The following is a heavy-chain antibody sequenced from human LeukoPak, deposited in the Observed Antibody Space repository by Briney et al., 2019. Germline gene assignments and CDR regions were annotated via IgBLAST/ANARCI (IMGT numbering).Heavy chain of an antibody. CDR1: GYTFTSYD. J-gene: IGHJ4*02. CDR3: ARDCSSTSCHSTGLDY. CDR2: MNPNSGNT. Sequence: ASVKVSCKASGYTFTSYDINWVRQATGQGLEWMGWMNPNSGNTGYAQKFQGRVTITRNTSMSTAYMELSSLRSEDTAVYYCARDCSSTSCHSTGLDYWGQGTLVTVSS. V-gene: IGHV1-8*03. D-gene: IGHD2-2*01.